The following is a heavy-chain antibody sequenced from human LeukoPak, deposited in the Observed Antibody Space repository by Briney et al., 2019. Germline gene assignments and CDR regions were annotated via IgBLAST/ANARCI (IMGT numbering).Heavy chain of an antibody. CDR3: VKDRVTGGPYWFFDL. CDR1: AFTFSSYA. CDR2: ISGSGGSGGST. Sequence: GGSLRLSCAASAFTFSSYAMGWVRQAPGKGLEWVSSISGSGGSGGSTFYADSVKGRFTISRDNSKSTLYLQMNSLRAEDTAVYYCVKDRVTGGPYWFFDLWGRGTLVTVSS. D-gene: IGHD7-27*01. J-gene: IGHJ2*01. V-gene: IGHV3-23*01.